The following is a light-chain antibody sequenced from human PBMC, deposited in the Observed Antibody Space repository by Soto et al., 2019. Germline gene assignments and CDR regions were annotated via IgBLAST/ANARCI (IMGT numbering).Light chain of an antibody. Sequence: QSVLTQPASVSGSPGQSITISXTXXXXXVGSYNLVSWYQQHPGKAPKLMIYEGSKRPSGVSNRFSGSKSGNTASLTISGLQAEDEADYYCCSYAGSSTYVFGTGTKLTVL. CDR3: CSYAGSSTYV. V-gene: IGLV2-23*01. CDR2: EGS. J-gene: IGLJ1*01. CDR1: XXXVGSYNL.